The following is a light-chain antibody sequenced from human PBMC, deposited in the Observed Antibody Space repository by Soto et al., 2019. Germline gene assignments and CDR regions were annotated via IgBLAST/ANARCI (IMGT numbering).Light chain of an antibody. CDR2: GAS. Sequence: IRMYQSPAILSVSPGERATLSCRASQSVSINLAWYQQKPDQVPRLLIYGASSRATGIPARFSGSGSGTDFTLTISSLQSEDFAVYYCQQYNNWPLTFGGGTKVDIK. J-gene: IGKJ4*01. CDR3: QQYNNWPLT. CDR1: QSVSIN. V-gene: IGKV3-15*01.